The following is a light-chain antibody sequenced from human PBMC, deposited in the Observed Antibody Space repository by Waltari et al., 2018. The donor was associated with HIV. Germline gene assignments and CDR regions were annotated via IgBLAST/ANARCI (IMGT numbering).Light chain of an antibody. CDR2: SNN. Sequence: QSVRTQPPSASGTPGQRVTSYCSVTSSNIGSDTLNWDQQLPGTAPKLLIYSNNQRPSGVPDRFSGSKSGTSASLAISGLQSEDEADYYCAAWDDSLNGPGVFGGGTKLTVL. V-gene: IGLV1-44*01. CDR3: AAWDDSLNGPGV. CDR1: SSNIGSDT. J-gene: IGLJ2*01.